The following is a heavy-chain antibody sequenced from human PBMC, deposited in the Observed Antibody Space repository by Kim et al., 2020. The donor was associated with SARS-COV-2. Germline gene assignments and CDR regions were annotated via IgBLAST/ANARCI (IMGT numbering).Heavy chain of an antibody. J-gene: IGHJ4*02. Sequence: TTNSNPSLESRLTISVDTSKNQFSLRLRSVTAADTAVYYGARRDTRGYYSLWGQGSLVTVSS. CDR2: TT. D-gene: IGHD3-22*01. V-gene: IGHV4-61*07. CDR3: ARRDTRGYYSL.